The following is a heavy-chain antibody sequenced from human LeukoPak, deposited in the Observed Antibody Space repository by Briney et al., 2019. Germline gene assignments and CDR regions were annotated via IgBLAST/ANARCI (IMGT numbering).Heavy chain of an antibody. J-gene: IGHJ3*02. CDR3: AREQWLDGLFDAFDI. CDR1: GFTFSSYA. Sequence: PGGSLRLSCAASGFTFSSYAMHWVRQAPGKWREWVAVISYDGSNKYYADSAKGRFTISRDNSKNTLYLQMNSLRAEDTAVYYCAREQWLDGLFDAFDIWGQGTMVTVSS. CDR2: ISYDGSNK. V-gene: IGHV3-30*04. D-gene: IGHD6-19*01.